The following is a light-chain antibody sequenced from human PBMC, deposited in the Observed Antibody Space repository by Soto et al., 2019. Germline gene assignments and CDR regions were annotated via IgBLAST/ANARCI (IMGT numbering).Light chain of an antibody. Sequence: SYELTQPPSVSAAPGQTARITCGGNNIGRKSVHWYQQKPGRAPVLVVYLDSDRPSGVPERLSGSNSGNTATLTISRVEAGDEADYYCQVWDSISDHRVFGGGTQLTVL. CDR3: QVWDSISDHRV. V-gene: IGLV3-21*02. CDR2: LDS. J-gene: IGLJ3*02. CDR1: NIGRKS.